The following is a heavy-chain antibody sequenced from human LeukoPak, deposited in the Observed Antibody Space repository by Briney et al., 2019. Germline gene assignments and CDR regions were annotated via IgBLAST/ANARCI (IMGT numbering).Heavy chain of an antibody. J-gene: IGHJ4*02. CDR3: ASRVDSYWFFDY. Sequence: KAGESLKISCKGSGYSFTNYWIGWVRQMPGKGLEWMGIIYPGDSDTRYIPSFQGQVTTSADKSISTAYLQWSSLKASDTAVYYCASRVDSYWFFDYWGQGTLVTVSS. CDR2: IYPGDSDT. CDR1: GYSFTNYW. V-gene: IGHV5-51*01. D-gene: IGHD2-8*02.